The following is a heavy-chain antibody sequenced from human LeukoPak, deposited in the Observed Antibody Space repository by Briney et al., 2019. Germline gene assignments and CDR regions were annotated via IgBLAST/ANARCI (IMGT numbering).Heavy chain of an antibody. CDR2: ISSSSSYI. CDR1: GFTLSSYN. D-gene: IGHD3-22*01. V-gene: IGHV3-21*01. CDR3: ARDQYYYDSSGYYYEHDAFDI. Sequence: GGSLRLSCAASGFTLSSYNMNWVRQAPGKGLEWVSSISSSSSYIYYADSLKGRFTISRDNAKNSLYLQMNSLRAEDTAVYYCARDQYYYDSSGYYYEHDAFDIWGQGTMVTVSS. J-gene: IGHJ3*02.